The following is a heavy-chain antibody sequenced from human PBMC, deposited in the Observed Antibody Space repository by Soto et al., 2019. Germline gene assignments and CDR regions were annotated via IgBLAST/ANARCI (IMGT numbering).Heavy chain of an antibody. Sequence: QVQLVESGGGVVQPGRSLRLSCAASGFTFSSYGVHWVRQAPGKGLEWVAIISYDGSDKYYADSVKGRFTISRDNSKNTVYLQMTSLRAEAPDVYYCAKGLLWFGEYLSSFDYWGQGTLVTVSS. CDR1: GFTFSSYG. CDR2: ISYDGSDK. J-gene: IGHJ4*02. D-gene: IGHD3-10*01. V-gene: IGHV3-30*18. CDR3: AKGLLWFGEYLSSFDY.